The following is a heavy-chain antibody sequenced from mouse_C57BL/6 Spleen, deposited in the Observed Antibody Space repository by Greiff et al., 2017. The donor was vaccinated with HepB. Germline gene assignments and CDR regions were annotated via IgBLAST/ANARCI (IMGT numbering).Heavy chain of an antibody. V-gene: IGHV1-52*01. CDR1: GYTFTSYW. D-gene: IGHD2-1*01. CDR3: ARIYGNHFDY. J-gene: IGHJ2*01. CDR2: IDPSDSET. Sequence: QVQLQQSGAELVRPGSSVKLSCKASGYTFTSYWMHWVKQRPIQGLEWIGNIDPSDSETHYNQKFKDKATLTVDKSSSTAYMQLSSLTSEDSAVYYCARIYGNHFDYWGQGTTLTVSS.